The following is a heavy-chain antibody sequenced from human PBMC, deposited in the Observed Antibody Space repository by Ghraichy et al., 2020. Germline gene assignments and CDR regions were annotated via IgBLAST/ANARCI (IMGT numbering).Heavy chain of an antibody. Sequence: SETLSLTCTVSGGSISSYYWSWIRQPPGKGLEWIGYIYYSGSTNYNPSLKSRVTISVDTSKNQFSLKLSSVTAADTAVYYCAREGRMRADYYYYYMDVWGKGTTVTVSS. J-gene: IGHJ6*03. D-gene: IGHD2-15*01. V-gene: IGHV4-59*01. CDR3: AREGRMRADYYYYYMDV. CDR1: GGSISSYY. CDR2: IYYSGST.